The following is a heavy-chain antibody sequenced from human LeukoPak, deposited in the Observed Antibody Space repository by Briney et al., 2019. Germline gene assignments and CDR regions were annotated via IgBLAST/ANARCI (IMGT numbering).Heavy chain of an antibody. D-gene: IGHD3-22*01. V-gene: IGHV3-30*04. Sequence: PGGSLRLSRAASGFTFSSYAMHWVRQAPGKGLEWVAVISYDGSNKYYADSVKGRFTISRDNSKNTLYLQMNSLRAEDTAVYYCAKDLGYYDSSGYPGSAFDIWGQGTMVTVSS. CDR3: AKDLGYYDSSGYPGSAFDI. CDR2: ISYDGSNK. CDR1: GFTFSSYA. J-gene: IGHJ3*02.